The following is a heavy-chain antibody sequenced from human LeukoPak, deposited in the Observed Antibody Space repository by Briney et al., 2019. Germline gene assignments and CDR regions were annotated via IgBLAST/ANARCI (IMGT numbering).Heavy chain of an antibody. CDR1: GFSFSRHG. CDR2: IWYGGSNK. J-gene: IGHJ4*02. D-gene: IGHD6-19*01. CDR3: ARDYLPGAVAGNYFDY. Sequence: QPGRSLRLSCAASGFSFSRHGMHWVRQAPGKGLEWVAVIWYGGSNKYYADSVKGRFTISRDNSKNTLYLQMNSLRAEDTAVYYCARDYLPGAVAGNYFDYSGQGTLVTAYS. V-gene: IGHV3-33*01.